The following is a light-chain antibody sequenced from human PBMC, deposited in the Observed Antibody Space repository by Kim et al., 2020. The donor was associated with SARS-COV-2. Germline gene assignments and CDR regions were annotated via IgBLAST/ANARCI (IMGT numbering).Light chain of an antibody. V-gene: IGKV1-39*01. Sequence: DIQMTQSPSSLSASVGDRVSITCRASQSISSYLNWYQQKPGKAPNLLIYDASTLQSGVPSRFSGSGSGTDFTLTITSLQPEDFAPYYCQQSYSTPLTFGGGTKVDIK. J-gene: IGKJ4*01. CDR1: QSISSY. CDR2: DAS. CDR3: QQSYSTPLT.